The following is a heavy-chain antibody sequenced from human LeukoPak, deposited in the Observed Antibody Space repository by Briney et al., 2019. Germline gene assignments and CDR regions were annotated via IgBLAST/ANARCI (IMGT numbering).Heavy chain of an antibody. D-gene: IGHD4-17*01. J-gene: IGHJ3*02. CDR3: ARGRGDYSFDI. CDR1: GYTFTGYY. CDR2: INPNSGGT. Sequence: ASVKVSCKASGYTFTGYYMHWVRQAPGQGLEWMGWINPNSGGTNYAQKFQGRVTMTRDTSITTVYMELSSLRSDDTAVYYCARGRGDYSFDIWGQGTTVTVSS. V-gene: IGHV1-2*02.